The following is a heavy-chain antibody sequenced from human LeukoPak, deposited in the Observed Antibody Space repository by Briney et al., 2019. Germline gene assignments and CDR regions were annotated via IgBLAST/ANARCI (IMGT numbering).Heavy chain of an antibody. CDR2: ISAYNGNT. CDR3: ARGGVTIFGVVTTIDY. Sequence: ASVKVSCKASGYTLTSYGISWVRQAPGQGLEWMGWISAYNGNTNYAQKLQGRVTMTTDTSTSTAYMELRSLRSDDTAVYYCARGGVTIFGVVTTIDYWGRGTLVTVSS. D-gene: IGHD3-3*01. CDR1: GYTLTSYG. V-gene: IGHV1-18*01. J-gene: IGHJ4*02.